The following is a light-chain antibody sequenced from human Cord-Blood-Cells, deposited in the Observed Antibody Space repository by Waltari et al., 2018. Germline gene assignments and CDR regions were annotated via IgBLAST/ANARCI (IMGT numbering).Light chain of an antibody. CDR2: KAS. J-gene: IGKJ4*01. CDR1: QSISSW. V-gene: IGKV1-5*03. CDR3: QQYNSYSPLT. Sequence: DIQMTQSPSTLSASVGDRVTITCRASQSISSWLAWYQQKPGKDPKLLIYKASSLESGVPSRFSGSGSGTEFTITISSLQPDDFATYYCQQYNSYSPLTFGGGTKVEIK.